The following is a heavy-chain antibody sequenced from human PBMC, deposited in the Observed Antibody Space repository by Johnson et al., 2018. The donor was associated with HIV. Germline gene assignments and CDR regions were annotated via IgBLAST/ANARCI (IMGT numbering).Heavy chain of an antibody. V-gene: IGHV3-7*02. CDR1: GFTFSSYW. CDR3: ARVNSAAAFDI. D-gene: IGHD1-1*01. CDR2: IKQDGSEK. J-gene: IGHJ3*02. Sequence: VQLVESGGGVVQPGGSLRLSCAASGFTFSSYWMSWVRQAPGQGLEWVANIKQDGSEKYYVDSVKDRFTISRDNFKNRLYLQMDSLRAEDTAVYYCARVNSAAAFDIWGQGTMVTVSS.